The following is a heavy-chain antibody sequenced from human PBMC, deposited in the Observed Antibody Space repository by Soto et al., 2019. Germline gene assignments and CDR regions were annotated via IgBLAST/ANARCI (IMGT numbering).Heavy chain of an antibody. CDR2: IDPSDSQT. CDR1: GYSFAVYW. D-gene: IGHD5-18*01. J-gene: IGHJ4*02. V-gene: IGHV5-10-1*01. CDR3: ARXIYGSDTGPYFQYYFDS. Sequence: GESLKISCKGSGYSFAVYWITWVRQKPGKGLEWMGRIDPSDSQTYYSPSFRGHVTISVTKSITTVFLQWSSLRASDTAMYYCARXIYGSDTGPYFQYYFDSWGQGTPVTVSS.